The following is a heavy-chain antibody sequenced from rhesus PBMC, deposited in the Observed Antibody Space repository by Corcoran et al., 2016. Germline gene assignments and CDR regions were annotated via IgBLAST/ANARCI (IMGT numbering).Heavy chain of an antibody. D-gene: IGHD3-9*01. Sequence: QLQLQESGPGLVQPSETLSVTCSVSGDSVSRGYWSWIRQAPGKGLEWIGNVYGSGSGSNYNPSLKSRVTLSVDTSKNQLSLKLRSVTAADAAVYYCARDQRMTYWGQGVLVTVSS. V-gene: IGHV4-169*02. J-gene: IGHJ4*01. CDR2: VYGSGSGS. CDR1: GDSVSRGY. CDR3: ARDQRMTY.